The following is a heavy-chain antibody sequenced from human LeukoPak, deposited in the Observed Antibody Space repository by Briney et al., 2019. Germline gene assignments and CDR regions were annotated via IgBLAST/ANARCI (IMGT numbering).Heavy chain of an antibody. CDR3: ARDGSGDYVWGSYRLYYFDY. V-gene: IGHV3-7*01. CDR1: GFTFSSYW. D-gene: IGHD3-16*02. Sequence: GGSLRLSCAASGFTFSSYWMSWVRQAPGKGLEWVANIKQDGSEKYYVDSVKGRFTISRDNAKNSLYLQMNSLRAEDTAVYYCARDGSGDYVWGSYRLYYFDYWGQGTLVTVSS. J-gene: IGHJ4*02. CDR2: IKQDGSEK.